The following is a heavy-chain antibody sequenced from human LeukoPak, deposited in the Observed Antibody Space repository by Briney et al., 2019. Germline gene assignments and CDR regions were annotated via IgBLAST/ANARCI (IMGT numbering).Heavy chain of an antibody. CDR1: GFTFSSYA. CDR3: ARDIAVAQGCNWFDP. Sequence: GGSLRHSCAASGFTFSSYAMHWVRQAPGKGLEWVAVISYDGSNKYYADSVKGRFTISRDNSKNTLYLQMNSLRAEDTAVYYCARDIAVAQGCNWFDPWGQGTLVTVSS. CDR2: ISYDGSNK. J-gene: IGHJ5*02. D-gene: IGHD6-19*01. V-gene: IGHV3-30*04.